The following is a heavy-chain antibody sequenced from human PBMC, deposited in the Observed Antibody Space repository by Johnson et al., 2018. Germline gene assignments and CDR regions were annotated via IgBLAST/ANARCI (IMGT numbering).Heavy chain of an antibody. Sequence: VQLVECGGGLVQHGRSLRLSCAASGFTFDDYAMYWVRQAPGKCLEWVSGISWNGGSIVYADSVKGRFTISRDNAKNSLYLQMNSLRAEDTALYYCAKGHLSVIHTAEYFQYWGQGTLVTVSS. J-gene: IGHJ1*01. D-gene: IGHD5-18*01. CDR3: AKGHLSVIHTAEYFQY. CDR1: GFTFDDYA. V-gene: IGHV3-9*01. CDR2: ISWNGGSI.